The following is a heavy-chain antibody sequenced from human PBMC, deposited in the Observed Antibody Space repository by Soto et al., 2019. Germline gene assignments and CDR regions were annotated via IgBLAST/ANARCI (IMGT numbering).Heavy chain of an antibody. V-gene: IGHV3-23*02. CDR2: ISGTTDRT. D-gene: IGHD2-2*01. CDR1: GFTIRNYA. Sequence: EVQVLESGGGLVQPGGSLRLSCAASGFTIRNYAMSWVRQAPGKALEWVAGISGTTDRTYYRDSVEGRFTIFKDTSKNTQYLERNSLTAGDTAFYRCDQSSPWREGTLVTVSS. J-gene: IGHJ1*01. CDR3: DQSSP.